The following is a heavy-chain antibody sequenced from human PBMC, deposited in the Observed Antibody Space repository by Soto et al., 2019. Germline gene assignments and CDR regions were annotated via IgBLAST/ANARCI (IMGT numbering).Heavy chain of an antibody. CDR3: ARDSFIRDNLAAAGTYYFDY. Sequence: PSETLSLTCAVYGGSFSGYYWSWIRQPPGKGLEWIGEINHSGSTNYNPSLKSRVTISVDTSKNQFSLKLSSVTAADTAVYYCARDSFIRDNLAAAGTYYFDYWGQGTLVTVSS. J-gene: IGHJ4*02. D-gene: IGHD6-13*01. CDR1: GGSFSGYY. CDR2: INHSGST. V-gene: IGHV4-34*01.